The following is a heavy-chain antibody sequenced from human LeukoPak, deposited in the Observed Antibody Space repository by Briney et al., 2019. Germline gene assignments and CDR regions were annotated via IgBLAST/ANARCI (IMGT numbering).Heavy chain of an antibody. D-gene: IGHD3-10*01. V-gene: IGHV3-23*01. J-gene: IGHJ5*02. Sequence: GGSLRLSCAVSGFTFSIHVMSWVRQAPGKGLEWVSFISNSGGSTYYAGSVQGRFTISRDNSKNTLYLQMNSLRAEDTAVYYCANPYYYGSGSSWGQGTLVTVSS. CDR1: GFTFSIHV. CDR2: ISNSGGST. CDR3: ANPYYYGSGSS.